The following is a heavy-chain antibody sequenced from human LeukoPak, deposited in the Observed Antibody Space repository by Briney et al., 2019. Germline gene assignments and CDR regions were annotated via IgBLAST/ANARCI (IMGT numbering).Heavy chain of an antibody. Sequence: GGSLRLSCAASGFTFSSYAMHWVRQAPGKGLEYVSAISNNGGSTYYANSVKGRFTISRDNSKNTLYLQMGSLRAEDTAVYYCARATSSDYWGQGTLVTVSS. CDR3: ARATSSDY. CDR1: GFTFSSYA. V-gene: IGHV3-64*01. CDR2: ISNNGGST. J-gene: IGHJ4*02.